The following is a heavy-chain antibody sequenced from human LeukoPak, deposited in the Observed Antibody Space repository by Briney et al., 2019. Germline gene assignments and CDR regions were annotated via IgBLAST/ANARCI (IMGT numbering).Heavy chain of an antibody. CDR1: GGSISSGDYY. D-gene: IGHD1-1*01. CDR3: ARGPLNWNRRGNWFDP. J-gene: IGHJ5*02. CDR2: IYYSGST. Sequence: SETLSLTCTVSGGSISSGDYYWSWIRQPPGKGLEWIGYIYYSGSTYYNPSLKSRVTISIDTSKNQFSLKLTSVTAADTAVYYCARGPLNWNRRGNWFDPWGQGTLVTVSS. V-gene: IGHV4-30-4*01.